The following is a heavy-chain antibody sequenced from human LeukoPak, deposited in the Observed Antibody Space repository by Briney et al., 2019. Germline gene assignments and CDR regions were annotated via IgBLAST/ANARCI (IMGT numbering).Heavy chain of an antibody. Sequence: PSETLSLTCTVSGYSISSGYYWGWIRQPPGKGLEWIGSIYHSGSTYYNPSLKSRVTISVDTSKNQFPLKLSSVTAADTAVYYCARGSDAAAAGTHYYYYMDVWGKGTTVTVSS. CDR1: GYSISSGYY. CDR2: IYHSGST. D-gene: IGHD6-13*01. V-gene: IGHV4-38-2*02. J-gene: IGHJ6*03. CDR3: ARGSDAAAAGTHYYYYMDV.